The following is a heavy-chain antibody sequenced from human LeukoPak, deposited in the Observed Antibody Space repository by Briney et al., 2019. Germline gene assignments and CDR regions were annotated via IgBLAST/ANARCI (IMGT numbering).Heavy chain of an antibody. CDR3: ARGYHSFDV. V-gene: IGHV3-72*01. J-gene: IGHJ6*02. CDR1: GFTFSDHY. D-gene: IGHD1-26*01. CDR2: TRNKANSYTT. Sequence: PAGSLCLSCAVSGFTFSDHYMDWVRQAPGKGLEWVGRTRNKANSYTTVYAASVQGRFTVSRDDTKNSLYLQMNSLKTEDTAVYYCARGYHSFDVWGQGTTVTVSS.